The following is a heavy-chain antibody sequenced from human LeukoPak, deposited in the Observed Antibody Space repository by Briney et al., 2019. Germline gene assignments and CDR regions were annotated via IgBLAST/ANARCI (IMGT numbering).Heavy chain of an antibody. Sequence: SGGSLRLSCAASGFTFSNYGMHWVRQAPGRGLECVAVIWYDGKHQYYADSVKGRFSISRDNPKNMLYLQMNSLRVEDTAVYYCAKGPTQVLRFLRDGKTYYMDVWGKGTSVLVSS. V-gene: IGHV3-33*06. CDR1: GFTFSNYG. CDR3: AKGPTQVLRFLRDGKTYYMDV. J-gene: IGHJ6*03. D-gene: IGHD3-3*01. CDR2: IWYDGKHQ.